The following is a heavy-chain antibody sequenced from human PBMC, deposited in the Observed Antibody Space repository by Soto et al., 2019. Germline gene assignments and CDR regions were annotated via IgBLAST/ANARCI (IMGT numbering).Heavy chain of an antibody. J-gene: IGHJ1*01. V-gene: IGHV1-3*01. Sequence: GASVKVSCKASGYTFTSYAMNWVRQAPGQRLEWMGWINAGNGNTKYSQKFQGRVTITRDTSASTAYMELSSLRSEDTAVYYCARDACEYGGPEYSQHWRQGTLVTSPQ. CDR2: INAGNGNT. CDR1: GYTFTSYA. CDR3: ARDACEYGGPEYSQH. D-gene: IGHD4-17*01.